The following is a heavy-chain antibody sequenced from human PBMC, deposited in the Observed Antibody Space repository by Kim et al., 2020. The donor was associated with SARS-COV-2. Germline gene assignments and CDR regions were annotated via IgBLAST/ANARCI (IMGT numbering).Heavy chain of an antibody. CDR3: ARETWQQLVRGAFDI. J-gene: IGHJ3*02. D-gene: IGHD6-13*01. CDR2: ISSSSSTI. Sequence: GGSLRLSCAASGFTFSSYSMNWVRQAPGKGLEWVSYISSSSSTIYYADSVKGRFTISRDNAKNSLYLQMNSLRDEDTAVYYCARETWQQLVRGAFDIWGQGTMVTVSS. V-gene: IGHV3-48*02. CDR1: GFTFSSYS.